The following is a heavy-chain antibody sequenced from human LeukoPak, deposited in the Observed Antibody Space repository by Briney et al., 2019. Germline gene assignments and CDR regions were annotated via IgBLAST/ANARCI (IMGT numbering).Heavy chain of an antibody. CDR1: GFTFSSYS. J-gene: IGHJ6*03. CDR2: ISSSSSYI. CDR3: AGGSSGDCTNGVYYYYYYYYMDV. D-gene: IGHD2-8*01. Sequence: PGGSLRLSCAASGFTFSSYSMNWVRQAPGKGLEWVSSISSSSSYIYYADSVKGRFTISRDNAKNSLYLQMNSLRAEDTAVYYCAGGSSGDCTNGVYYYYYYYYMDVWGKGTTGTVSS. V-gene: IGHV3-21*01.